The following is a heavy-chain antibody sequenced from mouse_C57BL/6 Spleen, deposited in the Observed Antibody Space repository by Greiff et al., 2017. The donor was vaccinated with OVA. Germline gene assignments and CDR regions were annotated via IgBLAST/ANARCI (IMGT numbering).Heavy chain of an antibody. CDR3: ARSRNGYEKYYAMDY. V-gene: IGHV1-18*01. Sequence: EVQLQQSGPELVKPGASVKIPCKASGYTFTDYNMDWVKQSHGKSLEWIGDINPNNGGTIYNQKFKGKATLTVDKSSSTAYMELRSLTSEDTAVYYCARSRNGYEKYYAMDYWGQGTSVTVPS. D-gene: IGHD2-2*01. J-gene: IGHJ4*01. CDR2: INPNNGGT. CDR1: GYTFTDYN.